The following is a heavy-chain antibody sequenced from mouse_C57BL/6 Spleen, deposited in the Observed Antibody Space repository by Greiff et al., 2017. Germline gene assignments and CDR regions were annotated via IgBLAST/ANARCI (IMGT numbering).Heavy chain of an antibody. CDR3: ARDDTTVVARYFDV. Sequence: ESGPGLVKPSQSLSLTCSVTGYSITSGYYWNWIRQFPGNKLEWMGYISYDGSNNYNPSLKNRISITRDTSKNQFFLKLNSVTTEDTATYYCARDDTTVVARYFDVWGTGTTVTVSS. J-gene: IGHJ1*03. CDR2: ISYDGSN. V-gene: IGHV3-6*01. D-gene: IGHD1-1*01. CDR1: GYSITSGYY.